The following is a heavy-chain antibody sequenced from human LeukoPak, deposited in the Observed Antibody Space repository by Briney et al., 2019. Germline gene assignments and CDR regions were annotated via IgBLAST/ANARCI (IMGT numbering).Heavy chain of an antibody. J-gene: IGHJ4*02. D-gene: IGHD4-23*01. V-gene: IGHV4-34*01. Sequence: SETLSLTCAVYGGSFSGYYWSWIRQPPGKGLEWIGEINHSGSTNYNPSLRSRVTISVDTSKNQFSLKLSSVTAADTAVYYCARDHGGTVVTLYYFDYWGQGTLVTVSS. CDR2: INHSGST. CDR3: ARDHGGTVVTLYYFDY. CDR1: GGSFSGYY.